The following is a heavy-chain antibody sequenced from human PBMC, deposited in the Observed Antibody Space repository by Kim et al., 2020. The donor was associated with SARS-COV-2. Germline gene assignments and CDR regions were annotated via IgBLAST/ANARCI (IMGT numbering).Heavy chain of an antibody. CDR1: GGSFSGYY. CDR3: ARGRKRDARCFDY. J-gene: IGHJ4*02. D-gene: IGHD1-1*01. V-gene: IGHV4-34*01. CDR2: INHSGST. Sequence: SETLSLTCAVYGGSFSGYYWSWIRQPPGKGLGWIGEINHSGSTNYNPSLKSRVTISVDTSKNQFSLKLSSVTAADTAVYYCARGRKRDARCFDYWGQGTLVTVSS.